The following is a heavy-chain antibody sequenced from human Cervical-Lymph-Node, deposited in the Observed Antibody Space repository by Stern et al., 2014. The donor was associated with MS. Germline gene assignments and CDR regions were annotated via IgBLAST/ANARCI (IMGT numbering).Heavy chain of an antibody. D-gene: IGHD6-13*01. CDR1: GDSISSSNW. CDR3: VRALGSSSFRYWFDP. Sequence: QVQLQESGPGLVKPSGTLSLTCAVSGDSISSSNWWSWVRQSPGKGLEWVGDIYHAGTTNYNSTLKSRLTISADTSKNQFSVKLTLVTAADTAVYYCVRALGSSSFRYWFDPWGQGTLVIVSS. CDR2: IYHAGTT. V-gene: IGHV4-4*02. J-gene: IGHJ5*02.